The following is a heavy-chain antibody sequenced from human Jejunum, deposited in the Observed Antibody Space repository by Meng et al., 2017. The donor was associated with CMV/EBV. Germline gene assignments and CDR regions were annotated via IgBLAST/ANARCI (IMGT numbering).Heavy chain of an antibody. D-gene: IGHD1-26*01. Sequence: QVSGHGVVSASETLPLTCTGSGGSGNESYWSWIRPSAGKGLEWIGLCYSSDTYNYHPSLDSRVTMSLDTSKNQFSLNLRSVTAADTATYYCARGPGASTREGFDYWGLGTLVTVSS. CDR3: ARGPGASTREGFDY. V-gene: IGHV4-4*07. J-gene: IGHJ4*02. CDR1: GGSGNESY. CDR2: CYSSDTY.